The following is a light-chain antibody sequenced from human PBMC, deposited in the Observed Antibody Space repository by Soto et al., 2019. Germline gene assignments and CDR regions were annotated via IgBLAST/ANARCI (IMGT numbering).Light chain of an antibody. J-gene: IGKJ4*01. CDR2: GAS. V-gene: IGKV1-17*03. CDR1: QGISTY. CDR3: LQHNTYPLT. Sequence: DFQMTQSPSAMSASVGDRVTITCRASQGISTYLAWFQQKPGKVPKRLIYGASSLQSGVPSRFRGSGSGTEFTLTISSLQPEDFATYYCLQHNTYPLTFGGGTKVEIK.